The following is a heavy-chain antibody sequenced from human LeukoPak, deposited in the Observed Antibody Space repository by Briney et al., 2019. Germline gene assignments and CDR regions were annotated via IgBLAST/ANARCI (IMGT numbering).Heavy chain of an antibody. D-gene: IGHD3-10*01. Sequence: SSVKVSCKASGYTFTGYYMLWVRQAPGQGLEWMGRNNPNSGGTNYAQKSQGRVTMTRETSISTADMELSRLRSDDAAVYYCARTMWFGELLDYWGQGTLVTVSS. CDR1: GYTFTGYY. V-gene: IGHV1-2*06. CDR2: NNPNSGGT. J-gene: IGHJ4*02. CDR3: ARTMWFGELLDY.